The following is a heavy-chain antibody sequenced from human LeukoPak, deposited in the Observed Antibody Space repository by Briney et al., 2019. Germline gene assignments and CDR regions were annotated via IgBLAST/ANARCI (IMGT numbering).Heavy chain of an antibody. CDR3: AKDLDWGSLLILGILDQ. CDR2: LSASGAST. Sequence: GGSLRLSCAVSGFTFSNYAMSWVRQSPGKGLEWVSALSASGASTYYAESVKGRFTISRDNSKNTLYLQMNSLRAEDTAVYYCAKDLDWGSLLILGILDQWGQGTLVTVSS. V-gene: IGHV3-23*01. CDR1: GFTFSNYA. D-gene: IGHD3/OR15-3a*01. J-gene: IGHJ4*02.